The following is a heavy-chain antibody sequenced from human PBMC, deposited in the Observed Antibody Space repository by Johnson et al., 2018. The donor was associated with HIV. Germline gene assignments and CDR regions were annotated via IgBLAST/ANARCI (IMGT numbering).Heavy chain of an antibody. CDR1: GFTLSNAW. CDR2: IYSGGST. D-gene: IGHD3-10*01. V-gene: IGHV3-66*01. CDR3: AKEGITMEVDI. Sequence: VQLVESGGGLVKPGGSLRLSCAASGFTLSNAWMSWVRQAPGKGLEWVSVIYSGGSTYYADSVKGRFTISRDNSKNTLYLQMNSLRAEDTAVYYCAKEGITMEVDIWGQGTLVTVSS. J-gene: IGHJ3*02.